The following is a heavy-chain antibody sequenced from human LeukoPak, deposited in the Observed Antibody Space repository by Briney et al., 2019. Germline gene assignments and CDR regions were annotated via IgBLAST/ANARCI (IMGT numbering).Heavy chain of an antibody. CDR1: GFTLSSYN. CDR3: ARGRVYNGYDPFDY. J-gene: IGHJ4*02. V-gene: IGHV3-21*01. Sequence: PGGSLRLSCAASGFTLSSYNMNWVRQAPGKGLEWVSFISSSSSYIQYADSTKGRFTISRDNAKNSLYLQMNSLRAEDTAVYYCARGRVYNGYDPFDYWGQGTLVTVSS. CDR2: ISSSSSYI. D-gene: IGHD5-12*01.